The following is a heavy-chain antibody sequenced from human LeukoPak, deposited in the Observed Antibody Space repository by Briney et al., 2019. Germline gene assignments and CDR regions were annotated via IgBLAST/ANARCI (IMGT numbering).Heavy chain of an antibody. CDR2: ISYDGSNK. D-gene: IGHD3-16*02. CDR1: GFTFSSYA. Sequence: GGSLRLSCAASGFTFSSYAMHWVRQAPGKGLEGVAVISYDGSNKYYADSVKARFTISRDNSKNTLYLQMNSPRAEDTAVYYCARESAWDYVWGSYRHFDYWGRGTLVTVSS. V-gene: IGHV3-30-3*01. J-gene: IGHJ4*02. CDR3: ARESAWDYVWGSYRHFDY.